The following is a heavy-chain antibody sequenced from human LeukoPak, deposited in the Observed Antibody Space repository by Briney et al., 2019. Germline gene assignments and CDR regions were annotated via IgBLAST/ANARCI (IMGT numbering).Heavy chain of an antibody. CDR1: GFTVSSNY. Sequence: GGSLRLSCAASGFTVSSNYMSWVRQAPGKGLEWVSAISGSGGSTYYADSVKGRFTISGDNSKNTLYLQMNSLRAEDTAVYYCAKDRQWLARGSFDYWGQGTLVTVSS. CDR2: ISGSGGST. CDR3: AKDRQWLARGSFDY. J-gene: IGHJ4*02. V-gene: IGHV3-23*01. D-gene: IGHD6-19*01.